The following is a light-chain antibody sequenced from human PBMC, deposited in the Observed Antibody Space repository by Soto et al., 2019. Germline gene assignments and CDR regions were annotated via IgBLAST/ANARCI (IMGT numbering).Light chain of an antibody. CDR1: HSVISN. J-gene: IGKJ4*01. CDR3: QQYSDWPLT. Sequence: EIVMTQSPATLSVSPGEGATLSCRASHSVISNLAWYQQKTGQSPRLLIFGASTRDTGTPARFSGSGSETEFTLTISSLQSEDFAVYYCQQYSDWPLTFGGGTKVDIK. CDR2: GAS. V-gene: IGKV3D-15*01.